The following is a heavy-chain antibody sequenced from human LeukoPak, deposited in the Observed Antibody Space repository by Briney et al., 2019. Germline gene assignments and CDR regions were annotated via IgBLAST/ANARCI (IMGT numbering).Heavy chain of an antibody. CDR1: GFKFSDYY. CDR2: ISKSSDSI. D-gene: IGHD6-13*01. CDR3: ARLAGYSSSWYRAFDI. V-gene: IGHV3-11*01. Sequence: GGSLRLSCAASGFKFSDYYMTWIRQAPGKGLEWVSYISKSSDSIYYADSVEGRFTISRDNAKNSLYLQMNSLRAEDTAVYYCARLAGYSSSWYRAFDIWGQGTMVTVSS. J-gene: IGHJ3*02.